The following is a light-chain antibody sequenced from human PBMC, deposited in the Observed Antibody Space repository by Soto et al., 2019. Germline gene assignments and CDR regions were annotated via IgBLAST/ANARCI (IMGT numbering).Light chain of an antibody. CDR2: GAS. Sequence: EIALTQSPSTLSLSPGERAMLPCRASQSVSSGYLVWYQQISGQAPVLLIYGASRRATGIPDRFSGSGSGTDFTLTISRLEPEDFAVYYCQQYGSSPWTFGQGTKVDIK. J-gene: IGKJ1*01. CDR1: QSVSSGY. CDR3: QQYGSSPWT. V-gene: IGKV3-20*01.